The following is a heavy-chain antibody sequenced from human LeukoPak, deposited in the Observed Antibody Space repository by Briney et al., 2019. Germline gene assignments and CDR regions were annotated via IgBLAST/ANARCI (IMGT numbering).Heavy chain of an antibody. V-gene: IGHV3-7*01. J-gene: IGHJ6*03. CDR1: GFTVSSNS. Sequence: GGSLRLSCTVSGFTVSSNSMSWVRQAPGKGLEWVANIKQDGSEKYYVDSVKGRFTISRDNAKNSLYLQMNSLRAEDTAVYYCASQENYYYYYYMDVWGKGTTVTVSS. CDR3: ASQENYYYYYYMDV. CDR2: IKQDGSEK.